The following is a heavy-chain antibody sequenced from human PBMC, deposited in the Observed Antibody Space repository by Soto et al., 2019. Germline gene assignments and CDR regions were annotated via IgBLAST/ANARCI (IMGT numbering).Heavy chain of an antibody. CDR3: ARDKNYDYIWGSDIPDYGMDV. V-gene: IGHV3-30-3*01. CDR1: GFTFRSYA. D-gene: IGHD3-16*01. CDR2: ISYDGSNK. Sequence: QVQLVESGGGVVQPGRSLRLSCAASGFTFRSYAIHWVRQAPDKGLEWVALISYDGSNKYYVDSVKGRFTVFRDNSKNTLSLEMNSLRAEDTAVYYCARDKNYDYIWGSDIPDYGMDVWGQGTTVIVSS. J-gene: IGHJ6*02.